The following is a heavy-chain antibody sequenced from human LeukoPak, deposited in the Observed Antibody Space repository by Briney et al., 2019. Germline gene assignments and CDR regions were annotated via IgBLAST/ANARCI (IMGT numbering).Heavy chain of an antibody. Sequence: PGGSLRLSCAASGFSFSSYNMNWVRQAPGKGLEWVSFISSSSSYIYYVDSVKGRFTISRDNAKNSLYLQMNSLRAEDTAVYYCARAPGYRGFLDYWGQGNSVTVSS. D-gene: IGHD5-18*01. CDR1: GFSFSSYN. J-gene: IGHJ4*02. CDR3: ARAPGYRGFLDY. CDR2: ISSSSSYI. V-gene: IGHV3-21*01.